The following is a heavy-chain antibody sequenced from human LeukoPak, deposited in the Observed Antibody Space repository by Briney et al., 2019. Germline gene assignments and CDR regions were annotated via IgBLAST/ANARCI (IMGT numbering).Heavy chain of an antibody. CDR3: ARAAYDH. J-gene: IGHJ4*02. D-gene: IGHD2-15*01. Sequence: GSLRLSCAASGFTFSSYGMHWVRQAPGKGLEWVSFIRYDGSDKYYVDSVKGRFTTSRDNSRNTLYLQMNSLSAEDTAVYYCARAAYDHWGQGTLVTVSS. CDR2: IRYDGSDK. V-gene: IGHV3-30*02. CDR1: GFTFSSYG.